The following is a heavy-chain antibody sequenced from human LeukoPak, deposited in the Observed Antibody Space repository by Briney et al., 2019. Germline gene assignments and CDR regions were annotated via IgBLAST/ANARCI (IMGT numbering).Heavy chain of an antibody. CDR2: INSDGSST. V-gene: IGHV3-74*01. D-gene: IGHD6-6*01. J-gene: IGHJ4*02. CDR3: ARVLEYSSSIDY. CDR1: GFTFSSYA. Sequence: GRSLRLSCAASGFTFSSYAMSWVRQAPGKGLVWVSRINSDGSSTSYADSVKGRFTISRDNAKNTLYLQMNSLRAEDTAVYYCARVLEYSSSIDYWGQGTLVTVFS.